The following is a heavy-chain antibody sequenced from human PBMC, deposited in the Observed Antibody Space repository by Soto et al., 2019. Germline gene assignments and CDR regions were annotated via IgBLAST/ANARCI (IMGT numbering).Heavy chain of an antibody. CDR1: GFTFSSYG. D-gene: IGHD6-19*01. CDR2: ISYGGSNK. J-gene: IGHJ3*02. Sequence: QVQLVESGGGVVQPGRSLRLSCAASGFTFSSYGMHWVRQAPDKGLEWVAVISYGGSNKYYADSVKGRFTISRDNSKNTRYLQMNSRRAEDTAVYYCARGRYSSGWYPDAFDIWGQGTMVTVSS. CDR3: ARGRYSSGWYPDAFDI. V-gene: IGHV3-30*03.